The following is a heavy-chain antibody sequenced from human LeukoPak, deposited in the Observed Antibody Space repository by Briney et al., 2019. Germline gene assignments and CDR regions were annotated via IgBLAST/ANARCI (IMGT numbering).Heavy chain of an antibody. Sequence: SETLSLTCTVSGGSISSSSYYWGWIRQPPGKGLEWIGSIYYSGSTYYNPSLKSRVTISVDTSKNQSSLKLSSVTAADTAVYYCASRQRGYSYGYENYWGQGTLVTVSS. J-gene: IGHJ4*02. D-gene: IGHD5-18*01. CDR2: IYYSGST. CDR3: ASRQRGYSYGYENY. CDR1: GGSISSSSYY. V-gene: IGHV4-39*01.